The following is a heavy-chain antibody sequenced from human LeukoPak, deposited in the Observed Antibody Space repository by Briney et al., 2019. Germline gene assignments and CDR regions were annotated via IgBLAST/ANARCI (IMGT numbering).Heavy chain of an antibody. Sequence: SETLSLTCTVSGGSISTYYWSWIRQPPGKGLEWIGYIYYSGSTNYNPSLRSRVTISVDTSKDQFSLKLSSVTAADTAVYYCARVDYSGYDTRGWFDPWGQGTLVTVSS. CDR1: GGSISTYY. CDR2: IYYSGST. D-gene: IGHD5-12*01. V-gene: IGHV4-59*01. CDR3: ARVDYSGYDTRGWFDP. J-gene: IGHJ5*02.